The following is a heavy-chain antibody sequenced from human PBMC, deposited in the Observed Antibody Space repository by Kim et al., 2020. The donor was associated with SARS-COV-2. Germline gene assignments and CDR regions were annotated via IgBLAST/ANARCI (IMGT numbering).Heavy chain of an antibody. CDR2: IRSKAYGGTT. V-gene: IGHV3-49*03. CDR1: GFTFGDYA. CDR3: TRAPGLGLLWFGEPRGRKNYGMDV. Sequence: GGSLRLSCTASGFTFGDYAMSWFRQAPGKGLEWVGFIRSKAYGGTTEYAASVKGRFTISRDDSKSIAYLQMNSLKTEDTAVYYCTRAPGLGLLWFGEPRGRKNYGMDVWGQGTTVTVSS. D-gene: IGHD3-10*01. J-gene: IGHJ6*02.